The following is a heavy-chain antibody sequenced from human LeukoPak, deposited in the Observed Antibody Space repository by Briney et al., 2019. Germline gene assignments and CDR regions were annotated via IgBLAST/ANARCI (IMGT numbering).Heavy chain of an antibody. D-gene: IGHD3-10*01. V-gene: IGHV3-9*01. Sequence: PGGSLRLSCAASGFTFDDYAMHWVRQAPGKGLEWVSGISWNSGSIGYADSVKGRFAISRDNAKNSLYLQMNSLRAEDTALYYCAEGVRGVMGYYYYMDVWGKGTTVTISS. CDR2: ISWNSGSI. CDR3: AEGVRGVMGYYYYMDV. CDR1: GFTFDDYA. J-gene: IGHJ6*03.